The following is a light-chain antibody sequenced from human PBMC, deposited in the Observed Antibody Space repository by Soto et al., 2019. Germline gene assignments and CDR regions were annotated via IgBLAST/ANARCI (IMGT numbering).Light chain of an antibody. Sequence: DVQMTQSPSAVSASVGDRVTITCRSSQSISTYLNWYQHKPGKAPKLLIYAASRLHGGVPSRFSASGSGTEFTLAISSLQTEDFATYYCQQIYSTPITFGQGTRLEI. CDR3: QQIYSTPIT. J-gene: IGKJ5*01. CDR2: AAS. V-gene: IGKV1-39*01. CDR1: QSISTY.